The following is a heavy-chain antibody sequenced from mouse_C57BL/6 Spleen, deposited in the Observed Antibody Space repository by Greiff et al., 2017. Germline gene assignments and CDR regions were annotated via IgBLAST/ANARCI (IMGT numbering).Heavy chain of an antibody. J-gene: IGHJ1*03. CDR2: IDPSDSYT. CDR1: GYTFTSYW. V-gene: IGHV1-59*01. CDR3: ARGDYGSSWYFDV. D-gene: IGHD1-1*01. Sequence: VQLQQPGAELVRPGTSVKLSCKASGYTFTSYWMHWVKQRPGQGLEWIGVIDPSDSYTNYNQKFKGKATLTVDTSSSTAYMQLSSLTSEHSAVYYCARGDYGSSWYFDVWGTGTTVTVSS.